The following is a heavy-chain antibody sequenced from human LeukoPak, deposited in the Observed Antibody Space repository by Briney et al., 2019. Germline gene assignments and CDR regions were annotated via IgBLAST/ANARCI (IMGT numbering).Heavy chain of an antibody. CDR1: GFTFSSYA. J-gene: IGHJ4*02. CDR2: ISSDGSNK. V-gene: IGHV3-30-3*01. D-gene: IGHD2-15*01. CDR3: AKDMGGIVVVVAATRGFFDY. Sequence: GGSLRLSCAASGFTFSSYAVFWVRQAPGKGLEWVAVISSDGSNKYYADSVKGRFTISRDNSKNTLYLQMNSLRAEDTAVYYCAKDMGGIVVVVAATRGFFDYWGQGTLVTVSS.